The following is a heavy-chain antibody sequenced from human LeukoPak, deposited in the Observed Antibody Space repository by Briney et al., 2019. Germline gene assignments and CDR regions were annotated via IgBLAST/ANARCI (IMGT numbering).Heavy chain of an antibody. Sequence: GGSLRLSCVVSGITLSNYGMSWVRQAPGKGLEWVSGISERGGSTNYADSVKGRFIFSRDTSKNTVYLQMNSLRVEDTAVYFCAKRGIVIRAVIIIGFHKEAYYFDYWGQGILVTVSS. J-gene: IGHJ4*02. V-gene: IGHV3-23*01. CDR1: GITLSNYG. CDR2: ISERGGST. D-gene: IGHD3-10*01. CDR3: AKRGIVIRAVIIIGFHKEAYYFDY.